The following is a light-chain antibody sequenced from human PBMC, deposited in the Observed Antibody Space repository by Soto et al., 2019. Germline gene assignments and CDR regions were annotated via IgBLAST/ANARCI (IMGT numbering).Light chain of an antibody. Sequence: DIQMTQSPSSLSASIGDRVTITCRASQSIGTSLSWHQQKSGRAPKLLIHAASTLQSGVPSRFSGSGSGTDVTLTISSLQPEDVAVYYCQQSYSTLYTFGQGTNLEIK. J-gene: IGKJ2*01. CDR1: QSIGTS. CDR2: AAS. V-gene: IGKV1-39*01. CDR3: QQSYSTLYT.